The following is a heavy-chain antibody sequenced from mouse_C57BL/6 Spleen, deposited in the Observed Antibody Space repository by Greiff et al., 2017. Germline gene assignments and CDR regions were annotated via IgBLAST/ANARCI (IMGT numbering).Heavy chain of an antibody. Sequence: VQLQQPGAELVKPGASVKMSCKASGYTFTSYWITWVKQRPGQGLEWIGDIYPGSGSTNYNEKFKSKATLTVDTSYSKAYMQLSSLTSDDSAVYYCASWGTTATFDFWGQGTTLTVSS. D-gene: IGHD2-14*01. J-gene: IGHJ2*01. CDR2: IYPGSGST. CDR3: ASWGTTATFDF. CDR1: GYTFTSYW. V-gene: IGHV1-55*01.